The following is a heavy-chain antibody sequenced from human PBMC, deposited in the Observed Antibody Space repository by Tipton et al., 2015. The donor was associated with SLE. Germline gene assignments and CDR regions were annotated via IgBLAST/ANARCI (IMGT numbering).Heavy chain of an antibody. CDR3: TRGGPMAY. Sequence: SLRLSCAASGFTFSTYTMNWVRQAPGKGLEWVSSISGSRNYKYYADSVKGRFTTSRDNAKNSVYLEINSLRPEDTAVYYCTRGGPMAYWGKGTLATVSS. CDR1: GFTFSTYT. D-gene: IGHD5-24*01. V-gene: IGHV3-21*03. J-gene: IGHJ4*02. CDR2: ISGSRNYK.